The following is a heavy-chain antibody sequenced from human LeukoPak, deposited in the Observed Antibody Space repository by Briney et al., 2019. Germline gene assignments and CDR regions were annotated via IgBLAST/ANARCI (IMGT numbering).Heavy chain of an antibody. Sequence: SETLSLTCDVSGDSISYHYRSWIRQSPGKGLEWIGFIYNSGFTNYNPSLKSRVIISQDTSKTHFTLRLTSVTAADTGVYYCARRAGGYSHPYDYWGQGVLVTVSS. CDR2: IYNSGFT. J-gene: IGHJ4*02. V-gene: IGHV4-59*11. CDR3: ARRAGGYSHPYDY. CDR1: GDSISYHY. D-gene: IGHD4-23*01.